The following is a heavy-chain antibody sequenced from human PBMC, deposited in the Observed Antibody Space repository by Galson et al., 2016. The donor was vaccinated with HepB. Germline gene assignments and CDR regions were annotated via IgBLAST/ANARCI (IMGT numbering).Heavy chain of an antibody. J-gene: IGHJ4*02. CDR3: AKDQKRRLLSPKTVAGTDY. CDR1: GFTFSSYA. CDR2: ISGSGVIT. D-gene: IGHD6-19*01. V-gene: IGHV3-23*01. Sequence: SLRLSCAASGFTFSSYAMSWVRQAPGKGLEWVSAISGSGVITYYADSVKGRFTISRDNSKNTLYLQMNSLRAEDTAVYYCAKDQKRRLLSPKTVAGTDYWGQGTLVTVSS.